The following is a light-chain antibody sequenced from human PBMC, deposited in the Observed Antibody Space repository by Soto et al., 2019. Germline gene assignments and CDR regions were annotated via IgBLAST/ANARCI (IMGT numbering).Light chain of an antibody. V-gene: IGLV1-40*01. CDR3: QSYDSSLSGWEV. J-gene: IGLJ3*02. Sequence: QSVLTQPPSVSGAPGQRVTISCTGSSSNIGAGYDVHWYQRLPGTAPKLLIYGNSNRPSGVPHRFSGSKSGTSASLAITGLQAEDEADYYCQSYDSSLSGWEVFGGGTKLPS. CDR2: GNS. CDR1: SSNIGAGYD.